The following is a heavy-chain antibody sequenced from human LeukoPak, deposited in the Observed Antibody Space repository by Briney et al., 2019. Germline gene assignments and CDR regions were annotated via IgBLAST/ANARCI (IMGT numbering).Heavy chain of an antibody. CDR1: GYSFSSNA. J-gene: IGHJ3*02. Sequence: GASVKVSCKASGYSFSSNAMTWVRQAPGQGLEWMGWINTVTGNPTYAQGFTGRFVFSSDTSVSTAYLEISRLKAEDTAVYYCARAGIRGLRFGEVMLSAFDIWGQGTMVTVSS. V-gene: IGHV7-4-1*02. CDR2: INTVTGNP. CDR3: ARAGIRGLRFGEVMLSAFDI. D-gene: IGHD3-10*01.